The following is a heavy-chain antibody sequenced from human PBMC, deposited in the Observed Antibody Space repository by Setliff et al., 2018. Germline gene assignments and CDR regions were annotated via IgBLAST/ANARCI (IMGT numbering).Heavy chain of an antibody. Sequence: ASVKVSCKASGYTFTRYYMYWVRQAPGQGLEWMGIITVSGGSASYAEKFQGRVTMTRDTSISTAYMELSRLRSDDTAVYYCARDPTVTMLYDYWGQGTLVTVSS. CDR3: ARDPTVTMLYDY. CDR1: GYTFTRYY. J-gene: IGHJ4*02. D-gene: IGHD4-17*01. V-gene: IGHV1-46*01. CDR2: ITVSGGSA.